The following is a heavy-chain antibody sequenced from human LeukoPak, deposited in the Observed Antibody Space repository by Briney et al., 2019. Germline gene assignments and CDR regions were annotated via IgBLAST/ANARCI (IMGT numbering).Heavy chain of an antibody. V-gene: IGHV3-7*01. CDR3: ARVYGGGSYNTDY. D-gene: IGHD1-26*01. J-gene: IGHJ4*02. CDR2: IKQDGSEK. Sequence: GGSLRLSCLASGFTFSSYSMSWVRQAPGKGLEWVANIKQDGSEKYYVDSVKGRFTISRDNAKNSLYLQMNSLGVEDTAVYYCARVYGGGSYNTDYWGQGTLVTVSS. CDR1: GFTFSSYS.